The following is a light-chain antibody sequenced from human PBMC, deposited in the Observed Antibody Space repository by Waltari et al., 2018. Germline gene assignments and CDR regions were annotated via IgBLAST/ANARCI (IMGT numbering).Light chain of an antibody. CDR2: DAT. CDR1: GSAVGGSDY. J-gene: IGLJ2*01. V-gene: IGLV2-14*03. Sequence: QSALTQPASVSGSPGQSITISCSGVGSAVGGSDYVSWHQHHPGKAPQVIIYDATNRPSGVSDRFSASQSANTASLTISRLQPEDEADYYCSSQTLDGLVLFGGGTRVTVL. CDR3: SSQTLDGLVL.